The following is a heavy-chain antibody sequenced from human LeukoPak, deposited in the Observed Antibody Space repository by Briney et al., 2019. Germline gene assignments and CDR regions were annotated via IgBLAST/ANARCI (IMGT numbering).Heavy chain of an antibody. V-gene: IGHV3-9*01. Sequence: PGGSLRLSCAASGFTFDDYAMDWVRQAPGKGLEWVSGISWKSGSIGYADSVKGRFTISRDNAKSSLYLQMNSLRAEDTALYYCAKDSHDRSEHLSSFDYWGQGTLVTVSS. J-gene: IGHJ4*02. CDR1: GFTFDDYA. D-gene: IGHD3-22*01. CDR3: AKDSHDRSEHLSSFDY. CDR2: ISWKSGSI.